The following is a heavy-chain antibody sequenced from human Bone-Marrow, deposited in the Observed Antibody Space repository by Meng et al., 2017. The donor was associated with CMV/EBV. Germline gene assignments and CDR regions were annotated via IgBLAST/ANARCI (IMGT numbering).Heavy chain of an antibody. D-gene: IGHD6-19*01. CDR2: INPNDDT. Sequence: QVQLVQSGAEVKKPGASGKVSCKASGYTVTDYYIHWVRQAPGQWLEWMGWINPNDDTNYAQNFQGRVTMTRDMSTNTVYMELSRLTSDDTAVYYCARSSGWSRFDYWGLGTLVTVSS. CDR1: GYTVTDYY. V-gene: IGHV1-2*02. CDR3: ARSSGWSRFDY. J-gene: IGHJ4*02.